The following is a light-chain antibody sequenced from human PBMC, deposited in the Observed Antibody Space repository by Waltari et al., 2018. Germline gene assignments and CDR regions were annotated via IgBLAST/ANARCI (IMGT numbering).Light chain of an antibody. V-gene: IGLV2-14*01. CDR2: DVS. J-gene: IGLJ3*02. Sequence: QSALTQPASVSGSPGQSITISCTGTNSDIGFYNYVSWYRQYPGKAPKLIIYDVSERPSGVSSRFSASKSCNTASLAISGLQADDEADYYGNSDTGSNSWVFGGGTKVTVL. CDR1: NSDIGFYNY. CDR3: NSDTGSNSWV.